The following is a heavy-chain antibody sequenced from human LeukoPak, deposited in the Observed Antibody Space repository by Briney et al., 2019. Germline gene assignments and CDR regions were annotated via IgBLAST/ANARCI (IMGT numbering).Heavy chain of an antibody. Sequence: SSETLSLTCTVSGGSISSSSYYWGWIRQPPGKGLEWIGSIYYSGSTYYNPSLKSRVTISVDTSKNQFSLKLSSVTAADTAVYYCATCGDSSGYEGTDYWGQGTLVTVSS. V-gene: IGHV4-39*01. CDR3: ATCGDSSGYEGTDY. J-gene: IGHJ4*02. CDR2: IYYSGST. CDR1: GGSISSSSYY. D-gene: IGHD3-22*01.